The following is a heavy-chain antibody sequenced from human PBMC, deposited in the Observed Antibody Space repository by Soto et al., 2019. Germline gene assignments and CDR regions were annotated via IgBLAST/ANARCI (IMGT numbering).Heavy chain of an antibody. V-gene: IGHV3-30-3*01. CDR1: GFTFSSYA. J-gene: IGHJ3*02. CDR2: ISYDGSNK. Sequence: QVQLVESGGGVVQPGRSLRLSCAASGFTFSSYAMHWVRQAPGKGLEWVAVISYDGSNKYYADSVKGRFTISRDNSKNTLYLQMNSLRAEDTAVNYCARDGGVVTFDAFDIWGQGTMVTVSS. CDR3: ARDGGVVTFDAFDI. D-gene: IGHD3-3*01.